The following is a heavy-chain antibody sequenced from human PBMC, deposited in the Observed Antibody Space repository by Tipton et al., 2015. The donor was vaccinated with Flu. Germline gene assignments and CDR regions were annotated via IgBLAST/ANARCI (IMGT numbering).Heavy chain of an antibody. CDR3: AREGGYDANALFHYYYET. J-gene: IGHJ4*02. V-gene: IGHV3-11*01. Sequence: SLRLSCASSRSTFSDDNISWIRQAPGKGLEWISYISGSGRTIIYADSVKGRFTISRDNGKKSVYLQMNSLRAEDTAVYYCAREGGYDANALFHYYYETWGQGTLVAVSS. D-gene: IGHD4/OR15-4a*01. CDR1: RSTFSDDN. CDR2: ISGSGRTI.